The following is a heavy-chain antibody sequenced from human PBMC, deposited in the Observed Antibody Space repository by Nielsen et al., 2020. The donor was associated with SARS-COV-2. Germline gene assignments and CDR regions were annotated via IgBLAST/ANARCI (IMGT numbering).Heavy chain of an antibody. V-gene: IGHV1-46*04. CDR3: ARVSFGGAMPNFDY. J-gene: IGHJ4*02. Sequence: ASVTVSCKASGYTFTDYYIHWVRQPPGQGLEWMGLMDPSSGSTRYAQKLQGRVTITRDTSTSTVYIEVSSLRSEDTAVYYCARVSFGGAMPNFDYWGQGTLVTVSS. D-gene: IGHD3-16*01. CDR1: GYTFTDYY. CDR2: MDPSSGST.